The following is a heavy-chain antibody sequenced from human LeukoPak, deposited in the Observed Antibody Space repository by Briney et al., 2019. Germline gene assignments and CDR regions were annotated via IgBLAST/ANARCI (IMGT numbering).Heavy chain of an antibody. CDR3: ARGDLCSSGWGVDP. D-gene: IGHD6-19*01. CDR1: GYTFTSYD. CDR2: MNPNSGNT. V-gene: IGHV1-8*03. Sequence: ASVKVSCKASGYTFTSYDINWVRQATGQGLEWMGWMNPNSGNTGYAQKFQGRVTITRNTSISTAYMELSSLRSEDTAVYYCARGDLCSSGWGVDPWGQGTLVTVSS. J-gene: IGHJ5*02.